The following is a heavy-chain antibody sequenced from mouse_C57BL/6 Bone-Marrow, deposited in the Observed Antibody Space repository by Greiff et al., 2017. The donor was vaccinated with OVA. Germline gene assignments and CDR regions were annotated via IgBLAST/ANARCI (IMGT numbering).Heavy chain of an antibody. Sequence: QVQLQQPGAELVKPGASVKLSCTASGFTFTSYWMQWVKQRPGQGLEWIGEIDPSDSYTNYTHKFKGKATLPVDTSSSTAYMQLSSLTSEDSAVYYCASDLLWLRRGYGYFDVWGTGTTVTVSS. J-gene: IGHJ1*03. CDR3: ASDLLWLRRGYGYFDV. D-gene: IGHD2-2*01. CDR1: GFTFTSYW. V-gene: IGHV1-50*01. CDR2: IDPSDSYT.